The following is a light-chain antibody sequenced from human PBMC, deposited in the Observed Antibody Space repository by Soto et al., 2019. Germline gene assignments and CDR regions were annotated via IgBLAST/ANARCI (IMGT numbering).Light chain of an antibody. J-gene: IGKJ2*01. CDR1: QSVRSN. V-gene: IGKV3-15*01. CDR3: QQYNDWPVYT. Sequence: EIVMTQSPATLSVSPGERATLSCRASQSVRSNLAWYQQKPGQAPRLLIYGASTRATGIPARFSGSGSGIEFTLTISSLQSEDFAVYYCQQYNDWPVYTFGQGTKLEIK. CDR2: GAS.